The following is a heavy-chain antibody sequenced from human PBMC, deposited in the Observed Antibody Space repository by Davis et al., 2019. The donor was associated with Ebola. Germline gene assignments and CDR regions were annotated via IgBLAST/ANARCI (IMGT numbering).Heavy chain of an antibody. CDR3: AREYGDYVDY. CDR2: IWYDGSNK. J-gene: IGHJ4*02. CDR1: GFTFSSYG. V-gene: IGHV3-33*01. Sequence: GESLKISCAASGFTFSSYGMHWVRQAPGKRLEWVAVIWYDGSNKYYADSVKGRFTISRDNSKNTLYLQMNSLRAEDTAVYYCAREYGDYVDYWGQGTLVTVSS. D-gene: IGHD4-17*01.